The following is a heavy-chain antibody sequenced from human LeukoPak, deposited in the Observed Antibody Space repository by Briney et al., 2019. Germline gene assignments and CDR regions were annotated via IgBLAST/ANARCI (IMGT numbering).Heavy chain of an antibody. V-gene: IGHV4-59*08. CDR2: IYYSGST. J-gene: IGHJ4*02. CDR3: ARRSPKARGVASFDY. CDR1: GGSISSYY. Sequence: PSETLSLTCTVPGGSISSYYWSWIRQPPGKGLEWIGYIYYSGSTNYNPSLKSRVTISVDTSESQFSLKLSSVTAADTAVYYRARRSPKARGVASFDYWGQGTLVTVSS. D-gene: IGHD2-21*01.